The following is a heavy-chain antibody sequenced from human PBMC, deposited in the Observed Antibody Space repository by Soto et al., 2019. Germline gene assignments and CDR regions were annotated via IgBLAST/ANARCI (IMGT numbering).Heavy chain of an antibody. D-gene: IGHD3-9*01. CDR1: GFTFDEYA. V-gene: IGHV3-9*01. J-gene: IGHJ6*03. CDR3: ARVFSGYVILTGYYMGYYYYYMDG. CDR2: ISWNSGSI. Sequence: PGGSLRLSCAASGFTFDEYAMHWVRQAPGKGLEWVSGISWNSGSIGYVDSVKGRFTISRDNAKNSLYLQMNSLRAEDTAVYYCARVFSGYVILTGYYMGYYYYYMDGWGKGTTVTVSS.